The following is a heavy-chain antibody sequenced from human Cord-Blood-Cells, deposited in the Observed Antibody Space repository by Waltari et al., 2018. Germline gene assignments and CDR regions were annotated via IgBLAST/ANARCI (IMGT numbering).Heavy chain of an antibody. Sequence: QLQLQESGPGPVKPSETLSLTCPVPGGSISSSSYYWGWIRQPPGKGLEWIGSIYYSGSTYYNPSLKSRVTISVDTSKNQFSLKLSSVTAADTAVYYCARGYSGYDYFLGYFDYWGQGTLVTVSS. D-gene: IGHD5-12*01. CDR3: ARGYSGYDYFLGYFDY. CDR1: GGSISSSSYY. V-gene: IGHV4-39*01. J-gene: IGHJ4*02. CDR2: IYYSGST.